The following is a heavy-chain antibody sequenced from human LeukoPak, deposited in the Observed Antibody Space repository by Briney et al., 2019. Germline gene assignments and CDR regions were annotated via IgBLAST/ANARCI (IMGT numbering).Heavy chain of an antibody. J-gene: IGHJ4*02. Sequence: TGGSLRLSCAASGFTFSSYAMNWVRQAPGKGLEXXXXXGGSGDYTYYADSVKGRFTISRDNSKNTLYLQMNSLRAEDTAVYYCAKTTGYYSSSPLDYWGQGTLVTVSS. CDR1: GFTFSSYA. D-gene: IGHD3-9*01. V-gene: IGHV3-23*01. CDR3: AKTTGYYSSSPLDY. CDR2: XGGSGDYT.